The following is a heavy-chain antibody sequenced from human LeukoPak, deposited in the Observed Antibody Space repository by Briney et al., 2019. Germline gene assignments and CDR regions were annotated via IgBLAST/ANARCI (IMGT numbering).Heavy chain of an antibody. D-gene: IGHD6-19*01. V-gene: IGHV4-31*03. CDR1: GGSISSGGYY. Sequence: SETLSLTCTVSGGSISSGGYYWSWIRQHPGKGLEWIGYIYYSGSTYYNPSLKSRVTISVDTSKNQFSLKLSSVTAADTAVYYCARGAWAVAGRKDAFDIWGQGTMVTVSS. CDR2: IYYSGST. J-gene: IGHJ3*02. CDR3: ARGAWAVAGRKDAFDI.